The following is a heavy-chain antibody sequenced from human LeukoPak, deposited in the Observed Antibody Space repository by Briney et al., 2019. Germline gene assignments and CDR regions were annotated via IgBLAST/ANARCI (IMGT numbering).Heavy chain of an antibody. Sequence: ASVKVSCKASGYTFIRYGISWVRQAPGQGLEWMGRIIPIFGTANYAQKFQGRVTITTDESTSTAYMELSSLRSEDTAVYYCAREPLRTIFGVVIRYYFDYWGQGTLVTVSS. CDR3: AREPLRTIFGVVIRYYFDY. V-gene: IGHV1-69*05. J-gene: IGHJ4*02. CDR2: IIPIFGTA. D-gene: IGHD3-3*01. CDR1: GYTFIRYG.